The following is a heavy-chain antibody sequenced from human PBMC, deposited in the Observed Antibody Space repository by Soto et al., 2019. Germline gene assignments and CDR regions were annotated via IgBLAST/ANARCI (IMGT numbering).Heavy chain of an antibody. CDR3: AGIYSGSPGGTLRY. J-gene: IGHJ4*02. V-gene: IGHV4-31*03. D-gene: IGHD1-26*01. Sequence: QVQLQESGPGLVKPSQTLSLTCTVSGGSISSGGYYWSWIRQHPGKGLEWIGYIYYSGSTYYNPSLKSRVTISVDPSKNQFSLQLSSVPAADTAVYYCAGIYSGSPGGTLRYWGQGTLVTVSS. CDR2: IYYSGST. CDR1: GGSISSGGYY.